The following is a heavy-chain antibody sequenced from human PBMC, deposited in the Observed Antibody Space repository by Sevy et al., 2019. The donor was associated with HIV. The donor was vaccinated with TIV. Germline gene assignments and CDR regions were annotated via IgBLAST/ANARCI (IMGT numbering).Heavy chain of an antibody. Sequence: GGSLRLSCAASGFRFSDYGMHWVRQAPGKGLEWVSLIRFDGSMKYIADSVKGRFTISRDKVKDTWYLQMNSLRAGDTAVYYCARLSVYYYDDSGYYTTGNAFDIWGQGTTVTVSS. J-gene: IGHJ3*02. CDR3: ARLSVYYYDDSGYYTTGNAFDI. CDR2: IRFDGSMK. D-gene: IGHD3-22*01. CDR1: GFRFSDYG. V-gene: IGHV3-30*02.